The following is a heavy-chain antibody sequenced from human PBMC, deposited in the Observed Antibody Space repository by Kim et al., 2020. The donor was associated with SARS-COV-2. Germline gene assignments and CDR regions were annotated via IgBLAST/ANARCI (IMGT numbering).Heavy chain of an antibody. D-gene: IGHD1-26*01. Sequence: SETLSLTCAVFGGSFSGSYWGWIRQAPGKGLEWIGEINDSGSTNYNPSLKSQVTMSVDTAKSQFSLKLRSVTAADTAVYYCARQPGRRRGAPVSGNHYLPRYVDLWGRGTLVTVSS. CDR1: GGSFSGSY. V-gene: IGHV4-34*01. CDR3: ARQPGRRRGAPVSGNHYLPRYVDL. J-gene: IGHJ2*01. CDR2: INDSGST.